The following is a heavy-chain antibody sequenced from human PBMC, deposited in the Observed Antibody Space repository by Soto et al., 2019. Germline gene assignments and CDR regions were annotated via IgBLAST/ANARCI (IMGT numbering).Heavy chain of an antibody. J-gene: IGHJ4*02. D-gene: IGHD3-9*01. Sequence: SETLSLTCTVSGGSISSSSYYWGWIRQPPGKGLEWIGSIYYSGSTYYNPSLKSRVTISVDTSKNQFSLKLSSVTAADTAVYYCAGDILTSMRVGYFDYWGQATLVTVSS. CDR1: GGSISSSSYY. CDR3: AGDILTSMRVGYFDY. V-gene: IGHV4-39*02. CDR2: IYYSGST.